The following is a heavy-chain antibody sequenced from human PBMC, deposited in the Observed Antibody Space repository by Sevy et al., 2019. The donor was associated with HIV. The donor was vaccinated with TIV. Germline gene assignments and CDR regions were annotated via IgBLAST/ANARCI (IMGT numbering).Heavy chain of an antibody. D-gene: IGHD3-3*01. V-gene: IGHV1-2*02. CDR2: INPKSGAT. CDR1: GYTFSDSGYY. CDR3: ARESYDFWTGPVDYDYGMDV. J-gene: IGHJ6*02. Sequence: ASVKVSCKASGYTFSDSGYYVHWVRQAPGQGLEWMGWINPKSGATNYGQKFQGRVTMTRDTSVSTANMELNRLTSDDTAVYYCARESYDFWTGPVDYDYGMDVWGQGTTVTVSS.